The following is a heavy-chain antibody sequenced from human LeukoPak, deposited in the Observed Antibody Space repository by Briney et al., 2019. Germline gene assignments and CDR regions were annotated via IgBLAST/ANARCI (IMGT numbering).Heavy chain of an antibody. J-gene: IGHJ4*02. Sequence: GGSLRLSCAASGFTFSSYAMSWVRQAPGKGLEWVSAISGSGGNTYYADSVKGRFTISRDNSKNTLYLQMNSLRAEDTAVYYCAKDRAKNTAMADPFFDYWGQGTLVTVSS. CDR1: GFTFSSYA. V-gene: IGHV3-23*01. CDR3: AKDRAKNTAMADPFFDY. CDR2: ISGSGGNT. D-gene: IGHD5-18*01.